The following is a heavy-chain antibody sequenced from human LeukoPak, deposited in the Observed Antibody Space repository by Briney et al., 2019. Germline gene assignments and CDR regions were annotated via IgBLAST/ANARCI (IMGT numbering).Heavy chain of an antibody. Sequence: GGSLRLSCAVSGFTFSSYWMHWVRQAPGKGLVWVSRINSDGSSTNYADSVKSRFTISRDNAKNTLYLQMNSLRAEDTAVYYCAREDVDTTIGPYYFDYWGQGTLVTVSS. CDR2: INSDGSST. CDR1: GFTFSSYW. V-gene: IGHV3-74*01. J-gene: IGHJ4*02. CDR3: AREDVDTTIGPYYFDY. D-gene: IGHD5-18*01.